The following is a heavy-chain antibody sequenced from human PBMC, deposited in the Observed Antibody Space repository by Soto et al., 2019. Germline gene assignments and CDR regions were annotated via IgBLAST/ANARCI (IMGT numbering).Heavy chain of an antibody. CDR2: ISSSSSYT. J-gene: IGHJ4*02. CDR1: GFTFSDYY. CDR3: ARFAPTLHRDISDY. V-gene: IGHV3-11*05. D-gene: IGHD2-15*01. Sequence: QVQLVESGGGLVKPGGSLRLSCAASGFTFSDYYMSWIRQAPGKGLEWVSYISSSSSYTNYADSVKGRFTISRDNAKNSLYLQMNSLRAEDTAVYYCARFAPTLHRDISDYWGQGTLVTVSS.